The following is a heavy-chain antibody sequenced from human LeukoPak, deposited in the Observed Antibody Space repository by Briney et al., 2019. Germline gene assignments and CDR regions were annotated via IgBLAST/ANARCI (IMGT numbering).Heavy chain of an antibody. J-gene: IGHJ6*04. CDR3: ARDSYYGEIVGLDV. CDR2: ISAYNGNK. V-gene: IGHV1-18*01. D-gene: IGHD4-17*01. CDR1: GYTFTSYG. Sequence: ASVKVSCKASGYTFTSYGISWVRQAPGQGLEWMGWISAYNGNKNYAPKLQGRVTMTTDTSTSTAYMELRSLRSDDTAVYYCARDSYYGEIVGLDVWGKGTTVTVSS.